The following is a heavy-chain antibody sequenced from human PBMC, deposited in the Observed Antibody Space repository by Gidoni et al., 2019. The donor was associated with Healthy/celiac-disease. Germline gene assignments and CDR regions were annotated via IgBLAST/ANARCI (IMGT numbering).Heavy chain of an antibody. D-gene: IGHD1-7*01. Sequence: QVQLVQSVAEVKKPGSSVKVSCKASRGTFSSYAISWVRQDPGQGREWMGGIIPIFGTANYAQKFQGRVTITADESTSTAYMELSSLRSEDTAVYYCARGGYNWNYHWFDPWGQGTLVTVSS. CDR1: RGTFSSYA. V-gene: IGHV1-69*01. J-gene: IGHJ5*02. CDR2: IIPIFGTA. CDR3: ARGGYNWNYHWFDP.